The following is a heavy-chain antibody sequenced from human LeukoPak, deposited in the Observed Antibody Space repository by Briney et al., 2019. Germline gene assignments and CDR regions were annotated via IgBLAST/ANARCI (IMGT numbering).Heavy chain of an antibody. CDR1: GSYW. J-gene: IGHJ4*02. CDR2: INNDGSWT. CDR3: VRDLGGRSGH. Sequence: GGSLRLSCAASGSYWMHWVRQAPGKGLVWVSHINNDGSWTSYADSVKGRFTISRDNARNTLYLQMNSLRADDTAVYCCVRDLGGRSGHWGPGTLVTVSS. V-gene: IGHV3-74*01. D-gene: IGHD1-26*01.